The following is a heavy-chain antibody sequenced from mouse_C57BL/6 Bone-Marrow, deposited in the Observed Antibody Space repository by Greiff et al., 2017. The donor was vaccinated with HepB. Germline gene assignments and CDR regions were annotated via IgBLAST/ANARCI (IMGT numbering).Heavy chain of an antibody. CDR2: IDPSDSYT. J-gene: IGHJ3*01. Sequence: QVQLQQPGAELVRPGTSVKLSCKASGYTFTSYWMHWVKQRPGQGLEWIGVIDPSDSYTNYNQKFKGKATLTVDTSSSTAYMQLSSLTSEDSAVYDCGRTAGGVAYGGQGTLATVSA. CDR1: GYTFTSYW. CDR3: GRTAGGVAY. V-gene: IGHV1-59*01.